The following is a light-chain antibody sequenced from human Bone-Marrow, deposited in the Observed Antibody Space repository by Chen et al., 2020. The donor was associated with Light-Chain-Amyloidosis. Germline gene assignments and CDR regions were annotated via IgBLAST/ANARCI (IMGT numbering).Light chain of an antibody. CDR2: DAS. V-gene: IGKV1-33*01. J-gene: IGKJ2*01. CDR3: QQYAQRPPS. Sequence: DIQMTQSPSSLYASVGDRVTFTCQASQDITNYVNWYQQKPGKDPKLLIDDASNLETGVPSRFSGSGSGTDFTCSISSLQPEDIATYYCQQYAQRPPSFGQGTKLEIK. CDR1: QDITNY.